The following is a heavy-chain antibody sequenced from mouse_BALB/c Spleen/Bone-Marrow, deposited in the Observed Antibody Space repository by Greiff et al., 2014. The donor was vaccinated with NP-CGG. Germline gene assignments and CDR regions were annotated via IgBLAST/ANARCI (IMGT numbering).Heavy chain of an antibody. V-gene: IGHV1S81*02. CDR2: INPSNGRT. CDR3: ARGTFDY. CDR1: GYTFTSYW. J-gene: IGHJ2*01. Sequence: VQLQQSGAELVKPGASVKLSCKASGYTFTSYWMHWVKQRPGQGLEWIGEINPSNGRTNYNEKFKGKATLTVDKSSSTAYMQLSSLTSEDSAVYYCARGTFDYWGQGTTLTVSS.